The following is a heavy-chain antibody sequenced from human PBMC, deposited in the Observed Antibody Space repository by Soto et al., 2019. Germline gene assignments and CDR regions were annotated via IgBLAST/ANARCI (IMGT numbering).Heavy chain of an antibody. CDR3: ARVALVVPAAATFDY. V-gene: IGHV3-7*01. CDR2: IKQDGSEK. Sequence: GCSLRLACAASRVTYSGYWMSWVRQAPGKGLEWVANIKQDGSEKYYVDSVKGRFTISRDNAKNSLYLQMNSLRAEDTAVYYCARVALVVPAAATFDYWGQGTLVTVSS. J-gene: IGHJ4*02. CDR1: RVTYSGYW. D-gene: IGHD2-2*01.